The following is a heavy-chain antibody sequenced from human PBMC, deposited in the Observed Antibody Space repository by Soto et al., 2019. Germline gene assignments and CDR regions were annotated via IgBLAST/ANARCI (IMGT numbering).Heavy chain of an antibody. Sequence: EVQLAESGGGLAQPGGSLRLSCAASGFTLSGYAMDWVRQAPGKGLEYVSGISSNGVGTDYANSVQGRFTISRDNSKKTVYLQKGSLRTEDMAVYYFSRRARPEIYDMDVWGKGTTVTVSS. CDR1: GFTLSGYA. CDR3: SRRARPEIYDMDV. J-gene: IGHJ6*03. CDR2: ISSNGVGT. D-gene: IGHD6-6*01. V-gene: IGHV3-64*01.